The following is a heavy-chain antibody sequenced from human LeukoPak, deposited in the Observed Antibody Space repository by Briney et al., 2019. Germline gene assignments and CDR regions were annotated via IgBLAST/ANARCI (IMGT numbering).Heavy chain of an antibody. J-gene: IGHJ3*02. Sequence: SETLSLTCAVHGGSFSGYYWTWIRQPPGKGLEWIGEINHSGSTIYSPSLKSRVTISIDTPRNQLSLKLTSETAADTAIYYCVPDGFDIWGQGTLVTVSS. CDR1: GGSFSGYY. V-gene: IGHV4-34*01. CDR2: INHSGST. CDR3: VPDGFDI.